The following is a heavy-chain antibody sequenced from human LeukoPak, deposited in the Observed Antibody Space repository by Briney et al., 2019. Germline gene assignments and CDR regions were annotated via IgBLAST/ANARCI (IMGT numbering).Heavy chain of an antibody. Sequence: GASVKVSCKTSGFTFTRYGISWVRQAPGQGLEWMGWISGDNGHTGYAQKFQGRATMTTDTSTNTAHIEVRSLRSDDTAVYYCARGVQQLFYWGQGTLVTVSS. CDR1: GFTFTRYG. V-gene: IGHV1-18*01. D-gene: IGHD6-13*01. CDR3: ARGVQQLFY. CDR2: ISGDNGHT. J-gene: IGHJ4*02.